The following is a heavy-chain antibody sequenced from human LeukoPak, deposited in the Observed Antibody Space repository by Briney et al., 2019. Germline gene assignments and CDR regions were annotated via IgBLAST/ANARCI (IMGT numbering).Heavy chain of an antibody. J-gene: IGHJ6*02. CDR2: MNAESGHT. V-gene: IGHV1-8*02. D-gene: IGHD3-22*01. CDR1: GYTFTSYG. CDR3: ARGMFDNSGHYYYFYYALDV. Sequence: ASVKVSCKASGYTFTSYGISWVRQAPGQGPEWMGWMNAESGHTGYAQNLEGRVSMTRDTSTNTAYMELRSLRSEDTAVYFCARGMFDNSGHYYYFYYALDVWGQGTTVTVPS.